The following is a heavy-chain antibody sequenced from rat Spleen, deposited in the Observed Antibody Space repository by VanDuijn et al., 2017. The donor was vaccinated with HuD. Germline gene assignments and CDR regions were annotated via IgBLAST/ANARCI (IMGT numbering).Heavy chain of an antibody. CDR2: ISNDGSST. D-gene: IGHD4-4*01. V-gene: IGHV5-29*01. CDR1: GFTFSKYG. J-gene: IGHJ1*01. CDR3: ARRGNSVFWNFDF. Sequence: EVQLVESDGGLVQPGRSLKLSCAASGFTFSKYGMAWVRQAPTKGLEWVATISNDGSSTYYRDSVKGRFSISRDDAKSTLYLQMDSLRSEDTATYYCARRGNSVFWNFDFWGPGTMVSVSS.